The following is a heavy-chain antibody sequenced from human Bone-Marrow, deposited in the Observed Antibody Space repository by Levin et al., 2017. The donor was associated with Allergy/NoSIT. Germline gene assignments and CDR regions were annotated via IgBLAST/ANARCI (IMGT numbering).Heavy chain of an antibody. CDR3: AKAVNPIWTDAFDI. V-gene: IGHV3-9*01. J-gene: IGHJ3*02. CDR1: GFTFDDYA. CDR2: ISWNSGSI. Sequence: RAGGSLRLSCAASGFTFDDYAMHWVRQAPGKGLEWVSGISWNSGSIGYADSVKGRFTISRDNAKNSLYLQMNSLRAEDTALYYCAKAVNPIWTDAFDIWGQGTMVTVSS. D-gene: IGHD2/OR15-2a*01.